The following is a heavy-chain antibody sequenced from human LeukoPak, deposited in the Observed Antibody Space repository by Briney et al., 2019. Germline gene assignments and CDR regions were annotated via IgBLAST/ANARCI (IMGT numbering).Heavy chain of an antibody. CDR1: GFSLSTSGVG. Sequence: SGPTLVKPTQTLTLTCTFSGFSLSTSGVGVGWIRQPPGKALEWLALIYWDDDKRYSPSLKSRLTITKDTSKNQVVLTMTNMDPVDTATYYCAHTLGSGYWYYYYYYMDVWGKGTTVTVSS. CDR3: AHTLGSGYWYYYYYYMDV. D-gene: IGHD3-22*01. V-gene: IGHV2-5*02. J-gene: IGHJ6*03. CDR2: IYWDDDK.